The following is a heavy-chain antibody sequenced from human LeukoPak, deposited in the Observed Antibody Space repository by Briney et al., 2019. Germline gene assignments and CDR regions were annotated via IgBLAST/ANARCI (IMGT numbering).Heavy chain of an antibody. J-gene: IGHJ4*02. V-gene: IGHV3-53*01. CDR1: GFTFSINY. CDR2: IYSSGTT. CDR3: ARKSASWNYPFDY. D-gene: IGHD1-7*01. Sequence: GGSLRLSCAPSGFTFSINYKSWVRHAPGKGLEWVSVIYSSGTTYYADSVKGRFTISRDNAKNTVFLQMSSLGAEDTALYYCARKSASWNYPFDYWGQGTLVTVSS.